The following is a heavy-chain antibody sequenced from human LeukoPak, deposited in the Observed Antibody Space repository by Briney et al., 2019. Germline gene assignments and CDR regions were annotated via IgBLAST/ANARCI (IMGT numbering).Heavy chain of an antibody. V-gene: IGHV4-59*11. J-gene: IGHJ4*02. D-gene: IGHD2-2*01. CDR3: ARDMPFDY. CDR1: GGSISSHY. CDR2: IYYSGST. Sequence: SETLSLTCTVSGGSISSHYWSWIRQPPGKGLEWIGYIYYSGSTNYNPSLKSRVTISVDTSKNQFSLKLSSVTAADTAVYYCARDMPFDYWGQGTLVTVSS.